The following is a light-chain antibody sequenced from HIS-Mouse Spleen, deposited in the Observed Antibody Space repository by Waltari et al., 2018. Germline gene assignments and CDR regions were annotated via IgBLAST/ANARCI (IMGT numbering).Light chain of an antibody. J-gene: IGLJ2*01. CDR2: DVS. CDR3: SSYTSSSTEV. V-gene: IGLV2-14*03. Sequence: PGQSITISCTGTSSDVGGYNYVSWYQQHPGKAPKLMIYDVSNRPSGVSNRFSGSKSGNTTSLTISGLQAEDEADYYCSSYTSSSTEVFGGGTKLTVL. CDR1: SSDVGGYNY.